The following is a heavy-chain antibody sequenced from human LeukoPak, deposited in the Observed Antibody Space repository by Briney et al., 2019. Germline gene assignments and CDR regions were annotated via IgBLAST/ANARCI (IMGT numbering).Heavy chain of an antibody. CDR1: GFTFDDYA. J-gene: IGHJ4*02. CDR3: AKASDYDFWSGYYEP. V-gene: IGHV3-9*01. D-gene: IGHD3-3*01. Sequence: GGSLRLSCAASGFTFDDYAMHWVRQAPGKGLEWVSGISWNSGSIGYADSVKGRFTISRDNAKNSLYLQMNSPRAEDTALYYCAKASDYDFWSGYYEPWGQGTLVTVSS. CDR2: ISWNSGSI.